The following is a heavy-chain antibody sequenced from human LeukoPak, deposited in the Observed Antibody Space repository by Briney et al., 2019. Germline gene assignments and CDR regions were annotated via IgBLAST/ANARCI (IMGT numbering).Heavy chain of an antibody. CDR1: GYTLSSFA. D-gene: IGHD6-19*01. V-gene: IGHV1-3*01. Sequence: ASVKVSCKASGYTLSSFAMHWVRQASGQRLEWMGRINAANGNAEYSQKFQGRVIVTTDTSANTVYMELSSLRSEDTAVYYCARDGKHIAVPGVRYPMDVWGQGTAVTVSS. CDR3: ARDGKHIAVPGVRYPMDV. CDR2: INAANGNA. J-gene: IGHJ6*02.